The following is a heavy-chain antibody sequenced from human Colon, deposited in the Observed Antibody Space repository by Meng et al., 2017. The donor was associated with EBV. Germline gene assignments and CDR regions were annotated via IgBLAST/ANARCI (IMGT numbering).Heavy chain of an antibody. CDR3: ARHTFSGNPGGIDS. CDR2: QCHADDT. D-gene: IGHD4-23*01. J-gene: IGHJ4*02. CDR1: GGPISRTGTC. V-gene: IGHV4-39*01. Sequence: LQLAESGLGLVKPSETLALTCTVSGGPISRTGTCGGWIRQPPGKGLEWIGSQCHADDTYYNPSLMGRVTISVDTSKNQVSLKLTSVTAADTSIYYCARHTFSGNPGGIDSWGQGILVTVSS.